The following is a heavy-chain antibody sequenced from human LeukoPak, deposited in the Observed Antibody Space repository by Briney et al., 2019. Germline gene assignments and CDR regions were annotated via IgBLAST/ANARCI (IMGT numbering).Heavy chain of an antibody. CDR1: GGSISSYY. CDR3: ASLGVAATPLGQYWFDP. CDR2: IYYSGST. Sequence: SETLSLTCTVSGGSISSYYWSWIRQPPGKGLERIGYIYYSGSTNYNPSLKSRVTISVDTSKNQFSLKLSSVTAADTAVYYCASLGVAATPLGQYWFDPWGQGTLVTVSS. V-gene: IGHV4-59*08. J-gene: IGHJ5*02. D-gene: IGHD2-15*01.